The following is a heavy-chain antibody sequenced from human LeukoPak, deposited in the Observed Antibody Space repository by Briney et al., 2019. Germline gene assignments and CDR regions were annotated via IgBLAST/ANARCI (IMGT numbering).Heavy chain of an antibody. CDR2: IYYSGST. CDR3: ARAGGFFSPFGY. J-gene: IGHJ4*02. D-gene: IGHD3-3*01. CDR1: GGSISRSDYY. Sequence: SETLSLTCSVSGGSISRSDYYWSWIRQPPGKGLEWIGYIYYSGSTCYNPSLKSRVTISVDTSKSQFSLKLSSVTAADTAVYYCARAGGFFSPFGYWGQGTLVTVSS. V-gene: IGHV4-30-4*01.